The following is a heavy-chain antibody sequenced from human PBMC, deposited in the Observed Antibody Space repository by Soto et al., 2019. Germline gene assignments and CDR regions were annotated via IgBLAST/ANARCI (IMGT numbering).Heavy chain of an antibody. J-gene: IGHJ6*02. CDR3: ARDRIAAASGDYYGMDV. Sequence: GGSLRLSCAASGFTVSSNYMSWVRQAPGKGLEWVSVIYSGGSTYYADSVKGRFTISRDNSKNTLYLQMNSLRAEDTAVYYCARDRIAAASGDYYGMDVWGQGTTVTVSS. V-gene: IGHV3-66*01. CDR2: IYSGGST. CDR1: GFTVSSNY. D-gene: IGHD6-13*01.